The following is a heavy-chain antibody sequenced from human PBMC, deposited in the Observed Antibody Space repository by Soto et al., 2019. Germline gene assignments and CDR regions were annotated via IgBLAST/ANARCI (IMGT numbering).Heavy chain of an antibody. CDR1: GGSISSSNW. CDR3: AREGSGSSFFDY. J-gene: IGHJ4*02. Sequence: QVQLQESGPGLVKPSGTLSLTCAVSGGSISSSNWWSWVRQPPGKGLEWIGGTHHSGTTNYNPSLKRRVTISVDKSKNQFSLKLRSVTAADTAVYYCAREGSGSSFFDYWGQGTLVTVSS. CDR2: THHSGTT. D-gene: IGHD3-10*01. V-gene: IGHV4-4*02.